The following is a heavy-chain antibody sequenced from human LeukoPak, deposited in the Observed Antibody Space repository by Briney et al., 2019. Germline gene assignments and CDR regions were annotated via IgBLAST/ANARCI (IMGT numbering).Heavy chain of an antibody. D-gene: IGHD6-25*01. J-gene: IGHJ4*02. CDR2: IWYDGSNK. CDR3: ARGAGYSSAGTAFDY. CDR1: GFTFSSYD. V-gene: IGHV3-33*01. Sequence: GGSLRLSCAASGFTFSSYDMHWVRQAPGKGLEWVAVIWYDGSNKYYADSVKGRFTISRDNSKNTLYLQMNSLRAEDTAVYYCARGAGYSSAGTAFDYWGQGTLVTVSS.